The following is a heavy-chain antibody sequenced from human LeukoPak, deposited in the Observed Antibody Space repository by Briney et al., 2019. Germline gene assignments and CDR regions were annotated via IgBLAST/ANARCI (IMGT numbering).Heavy chain of an antibody. CDR2: ISGSGGST. V-gene: IGHV3-23*01. CDR1: GFTFSSYA. CDR3: AKDPLWSGYYIVY. Sequence: GGSLRLSCAASGFTFSSYAMSWVRQAPGKGLEWVSAISGSGGSTYYADSVKGRFTISRDNSKNTQYLQMNSLRAEDTAVYYCAKDPLWSGYYIVYWGQGTLVTVSS. D-gene: IGHD3-3*01. J-gene: IGHJ4*02.